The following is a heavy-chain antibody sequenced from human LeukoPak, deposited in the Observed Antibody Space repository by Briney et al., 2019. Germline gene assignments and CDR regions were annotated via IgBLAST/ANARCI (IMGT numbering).Heavy chain of an antibody. D-gene: IGHD6-13*01. J-gene: IGHJ4*02. V-gene: IGHV3-21*02. CDR1: GFTFSSYS. CDR2: ISSSSSTI. CDR3: ARARYSSSWYGYYFDY. Sequence: EVQLVESGGGLVKPGGSLRLSCAASGFTFSSYSMNWVRQAPGKGLEWVSSISSSSSTIYYADSVKGRFTISRDNAKNSLYLQMNSLRAEDTAVYYCARARYSSSWYGYYFDYWGQGTLVTVSS.